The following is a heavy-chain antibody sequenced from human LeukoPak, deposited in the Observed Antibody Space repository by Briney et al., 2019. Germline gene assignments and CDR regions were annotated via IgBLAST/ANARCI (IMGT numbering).Heavy chain of an antibody. Sequence: SQTLSLTCTVSGGSISSGSYFWSWVRQPAGKGLEWIGRFYTTGSTTYNPSLKSRVTMSSDTSKNQFSLKLSSVTAADTGVYYCARVPPTDTGGGALDIWGRGTMVTVSS. V-gene: IGHV4-61*02. J-gene: IGHJ3*02. CDR3: ARVPPTDTGGGALDI. D-gene: IGHD1-14*01. CDR2: FYTTGST. CDR1: GGSISSGSYF.